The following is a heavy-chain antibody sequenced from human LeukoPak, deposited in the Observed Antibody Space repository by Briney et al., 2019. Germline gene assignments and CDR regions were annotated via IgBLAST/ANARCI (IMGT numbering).Heavy chain of an antibody. Sequence: GGSLRLSCAASGFTFSSYGMHWVRQAPGKGLEWVAVIWYDGNNKYYADSVKGRFTISRDNSKNTLYLQMNSLRAEDTAVYYCARDQLGYCSGGSCYEAGYWGQGTLVTVSS. V-gene: IGHV3-33*01. CDR3: ARDQLGYCSGGSCYEAGY. CDR2: IWYDGNNK. J-gene: IGHJ4*02. CDR1: GFTFSSYG. D-gene: IGHD2-15*01.